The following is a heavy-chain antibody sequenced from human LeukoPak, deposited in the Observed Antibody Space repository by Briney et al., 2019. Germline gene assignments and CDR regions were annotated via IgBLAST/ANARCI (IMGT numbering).Heavy chain of an antibody. D-gene: IGHD3-10*01. CDR2: IYNIGVT. J-gene: IGHJ4*02. Sequence: PSETLSLTCIVSGGSISSGNVFWSWVRQPAGKGLEWIGHIYNIGVTNYNPSLKSRVTISVDTSKNQFSLKLDSVTAADTAVYYCARGFDQVWELLGYWGQGTLVTVSS. CDR1: GGSISSGNVF. CDR3: ARGFDQVWELLGY. V-gene: IGHV4-61*09.